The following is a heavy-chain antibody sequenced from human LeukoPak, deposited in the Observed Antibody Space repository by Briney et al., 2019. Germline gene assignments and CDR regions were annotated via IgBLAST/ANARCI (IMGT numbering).Heavy chain of an antibody. D-gene: IGHD2-15*01. CDR2: IRSKAYGGTT. J-gene: IGHJ4*02. CDR3: TRAGRAASFYFDY. CDR1: GFTFGGYA. V-gene: IGHV3-49*04. Sequence: GGSLRLSRTASGFTFGGYAMSWVRQAPGKGLEWVGFIRSKAYGGTTEYVASVKGRFTISRDDSKSLAYLQMNSLKTEDTAVYYCTRAGRAASFYFDYWGQGTLVTVSS.